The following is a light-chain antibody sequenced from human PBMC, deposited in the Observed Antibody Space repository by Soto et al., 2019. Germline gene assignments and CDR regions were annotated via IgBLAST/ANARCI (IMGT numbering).Light chain of an antibody. V-gene: IGKV3-20*01. Sequence: IVWTQSPCTLSLSSGESFTLSCISIQSVTGNNLAWYQQKPGQSPRLLMYGSYSRATGVPDRFTGSGSGTDFSLTISRPEPEDFAVYYCQYYGDSLSITFGQGTRLEIK. J-gene: IGKJ5*01. CDR3: QYYGDSLSIT. CDR2: GSY. CDR1: QSVTGNN.